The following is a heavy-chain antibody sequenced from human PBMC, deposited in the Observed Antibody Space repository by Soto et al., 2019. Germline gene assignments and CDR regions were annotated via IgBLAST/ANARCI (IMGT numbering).Heavy chain of an antibody. V-gene: IGHV3-11*01. CDR2: ISSSGSTI. D-gene: IGHD3-3*01. Sequence: PGGSLRLSCAASGFTFSDYYMSWIRQAPGKGLEWVSYISSSGSTIYYADSVKGRFTISRDNAKNSLYLQMNSLRAEDTAVYYCARHRALYYDFWSGPNCLDAWGQGTLVTVSS. CDR3: ARHRALYYDFWSGPNCLDA. CDR1: GFTFSDYY. J-gene: IGHJ5*02.